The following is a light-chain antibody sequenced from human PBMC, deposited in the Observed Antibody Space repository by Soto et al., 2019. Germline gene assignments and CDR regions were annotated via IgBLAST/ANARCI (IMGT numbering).Light chain of an antibody. CDR1: PSDTNY. Sequence: PGERATLSCSASPSDTNYLAWYQQKPGQPPRLLIYGAFNRAAGIPARFSGSGSGTDFTLTISSLEPEDSAVYYCQQRNIWPPVTFGQGTRLEI. V-gene: IGKV3-11*01. CDR3: QQRNIWPPVT. CDR2: GAF. J-gene: IGKJ5*01.